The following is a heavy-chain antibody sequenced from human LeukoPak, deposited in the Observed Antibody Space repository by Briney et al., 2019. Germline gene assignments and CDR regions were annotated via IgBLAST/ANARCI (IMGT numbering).Heavy chain of an antibody. J-gene: IGHJ4*01. CDR1: GFTFSDYW. CDR2: IQQDGSEK. D-gene: IGHD5-18*01. Sequence: GGSLRLSCAASGFTFSDYWMSWVRQAPGKGLEWVANIQQDGSEKYYVDSVKGRFTISRDNAKKSLFLQVSSLRGEDTAVYYCAKDRGFSYGIDFWGQRTRITVSS. V-gene: IGHV3-7*04. CDR3: AKDRGFSYGIDF.